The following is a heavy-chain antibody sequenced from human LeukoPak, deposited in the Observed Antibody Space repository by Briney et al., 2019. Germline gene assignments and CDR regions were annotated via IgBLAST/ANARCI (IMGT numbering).Heavy chain of an antibody. CDR3: ARGCSSSSWYSDYYYYMDV. CDR2: MNPDSGNT. J-gene: IGHJ6*03. CDR1: GYTFTSYD. Sequence: ASVKVSCKASGYTFTSYDINWVRQATGQGLEWMGWMNPDSGNTGYAQKFQGRVTITRNTSISTAYMELSSLRSEDTAVYYCARGCSSSSWYSDYYYYMDVWGKGTTVTVSS. V-gene: IGHV1-8*03. D-gene: IGHD6-13*01.